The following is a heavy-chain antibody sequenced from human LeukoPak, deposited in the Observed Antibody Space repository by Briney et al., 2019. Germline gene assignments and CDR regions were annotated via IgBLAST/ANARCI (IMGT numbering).Heavy chain of an antibody. CDR1: GFTFSDYY. CDR3: ASATSDIVVVPAALAFDY. CDR2: ISSSSSYT. J-gene: IGHJ4*02. Sequence: PGGSLRLSCAASGFTFSDYYMSWLRQAPGKGLEWVSYISSSSSYTNYADSVKGRFNISRDNAKNSLYLQMNSLRAEDTAVYYCASATSDIVVVPAALAFDYWGQGTLVTVSS. D-gene: IGHD2-2*01. V-gene: IGHV3-11*03.